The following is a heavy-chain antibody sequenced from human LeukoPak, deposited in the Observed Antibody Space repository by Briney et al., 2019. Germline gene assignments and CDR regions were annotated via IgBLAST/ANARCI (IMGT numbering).Heavy chain of an antibody. V-gene: IGHV3-23*01. CDR1: GFTFSSYA. D-gene: IGHD3-16*02. Sequence: PGGSLRLSCAASGFTFSSYAMSWVRQAPGKGLEWVSAISGSGGSTYYADSVKGRFTISRDNSKNTLYLQMNSLRAEDTAVYYCATPRYTFGGVIVCTFDYWGQGTLVTVSS. J-gene: IGHJ4*02. CDR2: ISGSGGST. CDR3: ATPRYTFGGVIVCTFDY.